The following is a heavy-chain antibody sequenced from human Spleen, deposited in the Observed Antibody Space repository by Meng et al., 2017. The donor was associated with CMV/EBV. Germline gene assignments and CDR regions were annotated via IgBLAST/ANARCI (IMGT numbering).Heavy chain of an antibody. CDR3: VRGTSYDAFDI. CDR1: GGSISSSNW. Sequence: PETLSLTCAVSGGSISSSNWWSWVRQPPGKGLEWIGEIYHSGSTNYNPSLKSRVTISVDTSKNHVPLRLSSVTAADTAVYYCVRGTSYDAFDIWGQGTMVTVSS. CDR2: IYHSGST. D-gene: IGHD2-2*01. J-gene: IGHJ3*02. V-gene: IGHV4-4*03.